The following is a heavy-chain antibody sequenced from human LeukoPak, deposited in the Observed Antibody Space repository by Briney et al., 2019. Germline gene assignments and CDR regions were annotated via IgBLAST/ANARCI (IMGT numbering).Heavy chain of an antibody. D-gene: IGHD4-23*01. Sequence: EPGGSLRLSCAASGFTFSSYGMSWVRQAPGKGLEWVSAIHGSDDNTHYADSVKGRFTISRDKSKNTLYLQMNSLRADDTAVYYCAKDLLRWSFDYWGQGTLVTVSS. CDR2: IHGSDDNT. CDR1: GFTFSSYG. CDR3: AKDLLRWSFDY. V-gene: IGHV3-23*01. J-gene: IGHJ4*02.